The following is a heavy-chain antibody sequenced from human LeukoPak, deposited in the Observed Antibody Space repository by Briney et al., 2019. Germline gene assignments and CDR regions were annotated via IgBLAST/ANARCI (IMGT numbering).Heavy chain of an antibody. J-gene: IGHJ4*02. Sequence: GGSLRLSCAASGVIFSNYAMSWVRQAPARGLEWVSSLRGDGETFYADSVKGRFTLSRDDSRNTVYLQLNNLRVEDTAVYYCAKASWFLSADAVLWGQGTLVTVSS. V-gene: IGHV3-23*01. CDR3: AKASWFLSADAVL. D-gene: IGHD3-3*01. CDR2: LRGDGET. CDR1: GVIFSNYA.